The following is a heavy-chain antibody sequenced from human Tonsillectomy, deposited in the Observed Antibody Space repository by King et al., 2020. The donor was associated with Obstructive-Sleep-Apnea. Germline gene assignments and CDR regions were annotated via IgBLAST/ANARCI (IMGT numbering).Heavy chain of an antibody. D-gene: IGHD6-13*01. CDR1: GGSFIDYY. CDR2: INHSGST. CDR3: ARGSGAAAVNWLDP. J-gene: IGHJ5*02. V-gene: IGHV4-34*01. Sequence: VQLQQWGAGLLKSSETLSLTCAVFGGSFIDYYWSWIRQPPGKGLEWMGEINHSGSTTYTPSLKSRVTISLATSKNPFSLKLSSVTAADTAVYYCARGSGAAAVNWLDPWGQGTLVTVSS.